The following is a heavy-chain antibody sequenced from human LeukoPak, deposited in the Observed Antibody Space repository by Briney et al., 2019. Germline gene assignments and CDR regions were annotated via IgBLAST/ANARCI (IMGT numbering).Heavy chain of an antibody. V-gene: IGHV3-23*01. CDR3: AKTNQQLPYYYYMDV. D-gene: IGHD6-13*01. CDR1: GFTFINYA. CDR2: ISNGGSI. Sequence: GGSLRLSCAASGFTFINYAMSWVRQAPGKGLEWVSAISNGGSIYYADSVKGRFTISRDNSKNTLYLQMNSLRAEDTAVYYCAKTNQQLPYYYYMDVWGKGTTVTVSS. J-gene: IGHJ6*03.